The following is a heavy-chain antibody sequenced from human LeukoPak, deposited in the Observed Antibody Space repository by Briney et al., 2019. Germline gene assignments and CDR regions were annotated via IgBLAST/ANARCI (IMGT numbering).Heavy chain of an antibody. Sequence: SETLSLTCSVSGDSKNTEYWSWIRQPPGKELEWVGFIAYSGSTYYSPSLRSRVTISLDASKNQFSLKLTSVTAADTAIYYCATSPGTWTRFDHWGQGTRVTTSS. V-gene: IGHV4-59*01. CDR1: GDSKNTEY. CDR3: ATSPGTWTRFDH. J-gene: IGHJ5*02. CDR2: IAYSGST. D-gene: IGHD3/OR15-3a*01.